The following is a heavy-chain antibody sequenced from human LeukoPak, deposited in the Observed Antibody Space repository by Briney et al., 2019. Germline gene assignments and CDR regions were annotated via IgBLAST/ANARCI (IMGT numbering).Heavy chain of an antibody. CDR3: ARGRDTAMAMINIINY. J-gene: IGHJ4*02. V-gene: IGHV1-46*03. D-gene: IGHD5-18*01. CDR1: GYTSTSYY. CDR2: INPSGGST. Sequence: GASVKVSCKASGYTSTSYYMHWVRQAPGQGLEWMGIINPSGGSTSYAQKFQGRVTMTRDTSTGTVYMELSSLRSEDTAVYYCARGRDTAMAMINIINYWGQGTLVTVSS.